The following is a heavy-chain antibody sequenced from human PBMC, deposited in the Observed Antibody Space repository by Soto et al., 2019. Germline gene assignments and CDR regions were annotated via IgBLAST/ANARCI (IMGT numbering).Heavy chain of an antibody. CDR3: ARAPTYSYGSGTPYYFYAMDV. CDR1: GDSVSRYY. Sequence: PXATLSLTCTVSGDSVSRYYWNWIRQPAGKGLEWIGYIYNSGSTNYNPSLKSRVTISVDTSKNQFSLTLTSVTAADTAVYYCARAPTYSYGSGTPYYFYAMDVWGQGTTVTVSS. J-gene: IGHJ6*02. CDR2: IYNSGST. D-gene: IGHD3-10*01. V-gene: IGHV4-59*02.